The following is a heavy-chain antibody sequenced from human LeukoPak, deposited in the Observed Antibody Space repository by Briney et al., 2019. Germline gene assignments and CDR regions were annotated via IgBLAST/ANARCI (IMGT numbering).Heavy chain of an antibody. J-gene: IGHJ4*02. V-gene: IGHV4-34*01. CDR3: TRGGFGGYNYWFDY. D-gene: IGHD5-24*01. CDR2: INHSGST. CDR1: GGSFSGYY. Sequence: PSETLSLTCAVYGGSFSGYYWSWIRQPPGKGLEWIGEINHSGSTNYNPSLKSRVTISVDTSKNQFSLKLSSVTTADTAVYYCTRGGFGGYNYWFDYWGQGTLVTVSS.